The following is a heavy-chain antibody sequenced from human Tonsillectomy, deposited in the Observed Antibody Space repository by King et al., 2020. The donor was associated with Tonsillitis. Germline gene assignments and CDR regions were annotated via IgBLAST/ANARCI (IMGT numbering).Heavy chain of an antibody. CDR1: GGSIDGDGIY. CDR2: TRYTGST. CDR3: ARGDGYYFDY. Sequence: VQLQESGPGLVKPSKTLSLTCTISGGSIDGDGIYWSWIRQHPGKGLEWMGYTRYTGSTEYNPSLKGLVTFSLDMSKNQLSLKLKSVTAADTAVYYCARGDGYYFDYWGQGTLVTVSS. V-gene: IGHV4-31*01. D-gene: IGHD5-24*01. J-gene: IGHJ4*02.